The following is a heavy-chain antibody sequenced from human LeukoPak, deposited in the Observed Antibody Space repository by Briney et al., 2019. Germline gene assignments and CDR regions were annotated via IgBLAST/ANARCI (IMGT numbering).Heavy chain of an antibody. J-gene: IGHJ4*02. CDR2: ITSSTSSSNSYI. CDR1: GFTFSTYC. Sequence: GGSLRLSCAASGFTFSTYCMNWVRQAPGKGLEWVSSITSSTSSSNSYIYYADSVKGRFTISRDNAKNSLYLQMNSLRAEDTAVYYCARERNFDRLSSFDYWGQGTLVTVSS. V-gene: IGHV3-21*01. D-gene: IGHD3-9*01. CDR3: ARERNFDRLSSFDY.